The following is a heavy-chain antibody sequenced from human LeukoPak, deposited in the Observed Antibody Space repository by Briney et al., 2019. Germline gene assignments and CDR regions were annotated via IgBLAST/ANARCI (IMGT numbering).Heavy chain of an antibody. CDR3: AKDIQGNQGLDV. V-gene: IGHV3-9*01. Sequence: GRSLRLSCAASGSTFDDYAMHWVRQAPGKGLEWVSGISWNSGSIGYADSVKGRFTISRDNAKNSLYLQMNSLRAEDTALYYCAKDIQGNQGLDVWGKGTTVTVSS. CDR2: ISWNSGSI. D-gene: IGHD1-14*01. J-gene: IGHJ6*04. CDR1: GSTFDDYA.